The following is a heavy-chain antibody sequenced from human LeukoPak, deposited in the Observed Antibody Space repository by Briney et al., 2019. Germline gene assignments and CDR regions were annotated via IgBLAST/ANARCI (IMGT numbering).Heavy chain of an antibody. CDR3: ARVGGDYGDYVDYFDY. CDR1: GFTFSDCY. Sequence: GGSLRLSCAASGFTFSDCYMSWIRQAPGKGLEWVSYISSSGSTIYYADSVKGRFTISRDNAKNSLYLQMNSLRAEDTAVYYCARVGGDYGDYVDYFDYWGQGTLVTVSS. J-gene: IGHJ4*02. CDR2: ISSSGSTI. D-gene: IGHD4-17*01. V-gene: IGHV3-11*01.